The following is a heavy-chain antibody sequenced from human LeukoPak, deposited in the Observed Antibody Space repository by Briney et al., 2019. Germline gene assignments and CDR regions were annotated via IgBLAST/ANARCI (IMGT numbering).Heavy chain of an antibody. CDR3: AKASNVLMVYATFDY. V-gene: IGHV3-23*01. D-gene: IGHD2-8*01. J-gene: IGHJ4*02. CDR1: GFTFSSYA. Sequence: GGSLRLSCAASGFTFSSYAMSWVRQAPGKGLEWVSAISGSGGSTYYADSVKGRFTISRDNSKNTLYLQMNSLRAEDTAVYYCAKASNVLMVYATFDYWGQGTLVTVSS. CDR2: ISGSGGST.